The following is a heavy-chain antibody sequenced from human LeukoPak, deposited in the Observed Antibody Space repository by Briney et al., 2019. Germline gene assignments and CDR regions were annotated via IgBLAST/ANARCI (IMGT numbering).Heavy chain of an antibody. CDR1: GGSISSGGYS. D-gene: IGHD2-2*02. CDR3: ARSPYCSTTSCHTFDY. CDR2: IYHSGST. J-gene: IGHJ4*02. V-gene: IGHV4-30-2*01. Sequence: PSETLSLTCAVSGGSISSGGYSWNWTRQPPGKGLEWIGYIYHSGSTYYNPSLKSRVTISVDRSKNQFSLKLSSVTAADTAVYYCARSPYCSTTSCHTFDYWGQGTLVTVSS.